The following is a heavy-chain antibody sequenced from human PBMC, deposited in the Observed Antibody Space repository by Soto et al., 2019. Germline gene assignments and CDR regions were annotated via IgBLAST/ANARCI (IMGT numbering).Heavy chain of an antibody. D-gene: IGHD2-8*01. CDR3: ARGLVYSLDV. J-gene: IGHJ6*02. Sequence: SETLSLTCTVSGGSFSSGIYYWIWIRQPPGKGLEWIGYIYYSGSTNYNPSLKSRVTISVDTSKNQFSLKLSSVTAADTAVYYCARGLVYSLDVWGQGTTVTVSS. CDR2: IYYSGST. V-gene: IGHV4-61*01. CDR1: GGSFSSGIYY.